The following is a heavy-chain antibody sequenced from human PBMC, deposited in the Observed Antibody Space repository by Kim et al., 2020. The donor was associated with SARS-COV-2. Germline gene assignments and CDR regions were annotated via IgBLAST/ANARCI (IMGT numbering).Heavy chain of an antibody. CDR3: ARGAPYYYGSGPLDY. CDR1: GGSISSGDYY. J-gene: IGHJ4*02. CDR2: IYYSGST. V-gene: IGHV4-30-4*01. Sequence: SETLSLTCTVSGGSISSGDYYWSWIRQPPGKGLEWIGYIYYSGSTYYNPSLKSRVTISVDTSKNQFSLKLSSVTAADTAVYYCARGAPYYYGSGPLDYWGQGTLVTVSS. D-gene: IGHD3-10*01.